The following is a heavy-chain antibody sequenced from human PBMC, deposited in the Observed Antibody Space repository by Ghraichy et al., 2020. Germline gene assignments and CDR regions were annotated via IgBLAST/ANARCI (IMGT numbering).Heavy chain of an antibody. Sequence: GGSLRLSCEASGLTFTTYAMSWVRQAPGKGLEWVSGIGGDGRTTFYADSVKGRFTISRDTSKNTLVLQMNSLRAEDTAVYYCAKEGVVAVGAFDYWGQGTLVTVSS. D-gene: IGHD2-15*01. CDR3: AKEGVVAVGAFDY. CDR2: IGGDGRTT. V-gene: IGHV3-23*01. CDR1: GLTFTTYA. J-gene: IGHJ4*02.